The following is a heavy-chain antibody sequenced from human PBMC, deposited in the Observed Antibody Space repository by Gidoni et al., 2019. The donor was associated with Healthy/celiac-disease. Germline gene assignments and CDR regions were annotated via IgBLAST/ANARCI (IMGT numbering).Heavy chain of an antibody. CDR3: ARARNSGSYSGYFDY. V-gene: IGHV3-21*01. CDR2: ISSSSSYI. J-gene: IGHJ4*02. D-gene: IGHD1-26*01. CDR1: GFTFSSYS. Sequence: EVQLVASGGGLVKPGGSLRLSCAASGFTFSSYSMNWVRQAPGKGLEWVSSISSSSSYIYYADSVKGRFTISRDNAKNSLYLQMNSLRAEDTAVYYCARARNSGSYSGYFDYWGQGTLVTVSS.